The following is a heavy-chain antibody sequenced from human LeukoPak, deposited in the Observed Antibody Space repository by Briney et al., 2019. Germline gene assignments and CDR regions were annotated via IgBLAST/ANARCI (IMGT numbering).Heavy chain of an antibody. D-gene: IGHD1-26*01. CDR3: ARDSGVTWELLAFDI. Sequence: GGSLRLSCAASGFTFSSYAMHWVRQAPGKGLEWVAVISYDGSNKYYADSVKGRFTISRDNSKNTLYLQMNSLRAEDTAVYYCARDSGVTWELLAFDIWGQGTMVTVSS. CDR1: GFTFSSYA. J-gene: IGHJ3*02. V-gene: IGHV3-30-3*01. CDR2: ISYDGSNK.